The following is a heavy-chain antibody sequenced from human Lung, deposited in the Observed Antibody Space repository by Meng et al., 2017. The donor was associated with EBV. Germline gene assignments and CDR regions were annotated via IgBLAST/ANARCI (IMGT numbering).Heavy chain of an antibody. J-gene: IGHJ5*01. D-gene: IGHD6-25*01. Sequence: VPLVQSGGVVVQPGKSLRFSCSASGFTFSDYGMHWVRQAPGEGLEWVALISYHGWNTYYANSVKGRFTISRDNSNNTLYLHMNSLRPEDTAIYYCAKDPSIAASPQPNFFDAWGHGTLVTVSS. CDR1: GFTFSDYG. CDR2: ISYHGWNT. CDR3: AKDPSIAASPQPNFFDA. V-gene: IGHV3-30*18.